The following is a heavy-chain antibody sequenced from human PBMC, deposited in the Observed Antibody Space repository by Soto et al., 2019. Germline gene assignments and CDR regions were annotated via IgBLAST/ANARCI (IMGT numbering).Heavy chain of an antibody. Sequence: QITLNESGPTVVRPTETLTLTCRFSGFSLTTSGVGVGWIRQSPGKAPEWLALIYWDDDKGYSASLKSRLTITKHTSKNQVALTVSDLDPTDTATYYCAHRVLRTVFGLVTTTAIYFDFWGQGTPVAVSS. CDR2: IYWDDDK. CDR3: AHRVLRTVFGLVTTTAIYFDF. D-gene: IGHD3-3*01. J-gene: IGHJ4*02. V-gene: IGHV2-5*02. CDR1: GFSLTTSGVG.